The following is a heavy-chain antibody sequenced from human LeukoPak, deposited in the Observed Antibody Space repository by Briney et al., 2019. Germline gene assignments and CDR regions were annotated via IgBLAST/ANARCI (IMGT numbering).Heavy chain of an antibody. J-gene: IGHJ4*02. D-gene: IGHD6-13*01. Sequence: SETLSLTCTVSGGSISSYYWSWIRQPPGKGLEWIGYIYYSGSTNYNPSLKSRVTISVDTSKNQFSLKLSSVTAADTAVYYCARFLHDSSSWYGAFNYWGQGTLVTVSS. V-gene: IGHV4-59*08. CDR2: IYYSGST. CDR1: GGSISSYY. CDR3: ARFLHDSSSWYGAFNY.